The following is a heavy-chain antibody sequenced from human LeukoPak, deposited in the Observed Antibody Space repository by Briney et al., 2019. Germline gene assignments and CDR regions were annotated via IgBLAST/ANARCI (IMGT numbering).Heavy chain of an antibody. CDR2: IYSGGST. Sequence: GGSLRLSCAASGFTVSSNYMSWVRQAPGKGLEWVSVIYSGGSTYYADSVKGRFTISRDDSKNTLYLQMNSLRAEDTAVYYCARVDYGDYGFDYWGQGTLVTVSS. D-gene: IGHD4-17*01. CDR1: GFTVSSNY. J-gene: IGHJ4*02. V-gene: IGHV3-66*01. CDR3: ARVDYGDYGFDY.